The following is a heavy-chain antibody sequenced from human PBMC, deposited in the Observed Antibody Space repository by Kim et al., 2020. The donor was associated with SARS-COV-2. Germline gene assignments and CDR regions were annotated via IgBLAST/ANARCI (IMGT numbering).Heavy chain of an antibody. J-gene: IGHJ4*02. CDR1: GFTFSGSS. CDR3: TSTVNLYFFDY. Sequence: GGSLRLSCAASGFTFSGSSMHWVRQASGKGLEWVGRISTKSNSYATTYAASVKGRFTISRDDSKNTAYLQMDSLGTEDTAVYFCTSTVNLYFFDYWGQGTLVTVSS. D-gene: IGHD4-17*01. V-gene: IGHV3-73*01. CDR2: ISTKSNSYAT.